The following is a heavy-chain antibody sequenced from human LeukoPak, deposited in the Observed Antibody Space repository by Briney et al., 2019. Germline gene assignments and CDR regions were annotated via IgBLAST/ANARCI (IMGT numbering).Heavy chain of an antibody. V-gene: IGHV1-2*02. CDR2: INPNSGGT. CDR3: ARDVLGSSSWYWLLDAFDI. CDR1: GYTFTGYY. J-gene: IGHJ3*02. Sequence: AAVKVSCKASGYTFTGYYMHWVRQAPGQGLEWMGWINPNSGGTNYAQKFRGRVTMTRDTYISTAYMELSRLSSDDTAVDYCARDVLGSSSWYWLLDAFDIWGQGTMVTVSS. D-gene: IGHD6-13*01.